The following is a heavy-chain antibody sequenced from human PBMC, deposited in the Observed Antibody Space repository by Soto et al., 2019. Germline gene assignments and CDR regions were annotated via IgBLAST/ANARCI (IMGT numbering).Heavy chain of an antibody. D-gene: IGHD6-19*01. V-gene: IGHV4-39*01. Sequence: QLQLQESGPGLVKPSETLSLTCTVSGGSISSTNYFWGCIRQPPGKGLEWIGNIYYSGNTYHNPPLKCRVTISVDTAKNQFPLQLNSVTAADTAVYYCARCAVSGSQRLDYWGQGQLVTVAS. CDR3: ARCAVSGSQRLDY. CDR2: IYYSGNT. J-gene: IGHJ1*01. CDR1: GGSISSTNYF.